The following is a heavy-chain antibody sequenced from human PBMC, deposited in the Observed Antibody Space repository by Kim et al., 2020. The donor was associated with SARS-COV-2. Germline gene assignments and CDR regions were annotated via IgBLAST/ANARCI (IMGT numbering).Heavy chain of an antibody. CDR1: GGTFSSYA. Sequence: SVKVSCKASGGTFSSYAISSVRQAPGQGLEWMGGIIPIFGTANYAQKFQGRVTITADESTSTAYMELSSLRSEDTAVYYCAREKGTTTVVISPYYYYGMNVWGQGTTVTVSS. V-gene: IGHV1-69*13. CDR2: IIPIFGTA. D-gene: IGHD4-17*01. J-gene: IGHJ6*02. CDR3: AREKGTTTVVISPYYYYGMNV.